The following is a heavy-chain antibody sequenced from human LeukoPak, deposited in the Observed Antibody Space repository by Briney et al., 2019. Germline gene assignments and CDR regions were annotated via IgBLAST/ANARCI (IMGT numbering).Heavy chain of an antibody. CDR1: GGSISTYY. J-gene: IGHJ4*02. CDR2: GYYSGST. D-gene: IGHD1-14*01. Sequence: SETLSLTCTVSGGSISTYYWSWIRQPPGKGLEWIGYGYYSGSTNYDPSLKSRVTISVDTSKNQFSLKLSSVTAADTAVYYCARDDPLTGLPGQWGQGTLVTVSS. V-gene: IGHV4-59*12. CDR3: ARDDPLTGLPGQ.